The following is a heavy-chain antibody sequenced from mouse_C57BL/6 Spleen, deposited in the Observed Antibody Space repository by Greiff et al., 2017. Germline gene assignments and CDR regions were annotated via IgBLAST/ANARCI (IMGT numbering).Heavy chain of an antibody. D-gene: IGHD2-3*01. J-gene: IGHJ2*01. CDR3: AWGLLLFLDY. Sequence: EVKVVESGGGLVKPGGSLKFSCAASGFTFSDYGMHWVRQAPEKGLEWVAYISSGSSTIYYADKVKGRFTISRDNAKNTLFLQMTSLRSEDTAMYYCAWGLLLFLDYWGQGTTLTVSS. CDR1: GFTFSDYG. V-gene: IGHV5-17*01. CDR2: ISSGSSTI.